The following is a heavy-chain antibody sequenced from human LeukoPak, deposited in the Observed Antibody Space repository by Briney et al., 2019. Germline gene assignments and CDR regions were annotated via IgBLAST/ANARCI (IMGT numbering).Heavy chain of an antibody. Sequence: ASVKVSCKASGYTFTSYGISWMRQAPGQGLEWMGWISAYNGNTNYAQKFQGRVTMTTDTSTSTAYMELRSLRSDDTAAYYCAKVKGDSSGYSDDYYFDYWGQGTLVTVSS. V-gene: IGHV1-18*01. D-gene: IGHD3-22*01. CDR3: AKVKGDSSGYSDDYYFDY. J-gene: IGHJ4*02. CDR1: GYTFTSYG. CDR2: ISAYNGNT.